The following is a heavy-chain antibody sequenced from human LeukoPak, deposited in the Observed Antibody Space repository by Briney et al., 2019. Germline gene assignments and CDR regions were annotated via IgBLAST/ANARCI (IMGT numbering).Heavy chain of an antibody. V-gene: IGHV4-34*01. J-gene: IGHJ6*02. D-gene: IGHD2-2*01. CDR3: ARVRIVVVPAAPSVSYYYYGMDV. CDR1: GGSFSGYY. CDR2: INHSGST. Sequence: SETLSLTCAVYGGSFSGYYWSWIRQPPGKGLEWIGEINHSGSTNYNPSLKSRVTISVDTSKNQFSLKLSSVTAADTAVYYCARVRIVVVPAAPSVSYYYYGMDVWGQGTTVTVSS.